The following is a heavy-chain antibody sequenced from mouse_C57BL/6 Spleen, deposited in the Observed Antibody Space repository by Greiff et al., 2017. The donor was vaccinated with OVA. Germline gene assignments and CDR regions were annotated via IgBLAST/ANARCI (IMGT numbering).Heavy chain of an antibody. J-gene: IGHJ2*01. D-gene: IGHD1-1*01. CDR1: GYSFTGYY. V-gene: IGHV1-42*01. Sequence: VQLKQSGAELVKPGASVKISCKASGYSFTGYYMNWVKQSPEKSLEWIGEINPSTGGTTYNQKFKAKATLTVDKSSSTAYMQLKSLKSEDSAVYYCARVALYYGSGGDYFDCRGQGTTLTVSS. CDR3: ARVALYYGSGGDYFDC. CDR2: INPSTGGT.